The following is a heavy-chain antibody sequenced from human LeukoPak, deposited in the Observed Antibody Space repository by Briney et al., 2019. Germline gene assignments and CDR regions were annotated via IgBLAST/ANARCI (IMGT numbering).Heavy chain of an antibody. D-gene: IGHD3-3*01. J-gene: IGHJ4*02. CDR2: LSSDNYTI. Sequence: PGGSLRLSCAASGITFSSYSMNWVRQAPGKGLEWISYLSSDNYTIYYADSVKGRFIISRDNAKDSLYLQMNSLRAEDTAVYYCARPAGVVILGYFDYWGQGTLVTVSS. CDR1: GITFSSYS. V-gene: IGHV3-48*01. CDR3: ARPAGVVILGYFDY.